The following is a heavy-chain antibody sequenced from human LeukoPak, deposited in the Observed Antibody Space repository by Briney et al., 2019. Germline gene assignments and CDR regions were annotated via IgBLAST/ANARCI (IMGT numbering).Heavy chain of an antibody. CDR3: ARGHQGYGSEIYYYYYGMDV. CDR1: GFTFSSYR. V-gene: IGHV3-48*01. Sequence: GGSLRLSCAASGFTFSSYRMNWVRQAPGKGLEWVSYISSSSSTIYYADSVKGRFTISRDNAKNSLYLQMNSLRAEDTAVYYCARGHQGYGSEIYYYYYGMDVWGQGTTVTVSS. CDR2: ISSSSSTI. D-gene: IGHD3-10*01. J-gene: IGHJ6*02.